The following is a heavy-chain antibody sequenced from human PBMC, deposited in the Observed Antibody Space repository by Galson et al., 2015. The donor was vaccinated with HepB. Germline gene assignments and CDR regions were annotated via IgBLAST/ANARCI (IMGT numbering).Heavy chain of an antibody. D-gene: IGHD3-10*01. CDR3: ARSLGRRGVDPQPYYLDY. CDR1: GFTFSSYG. J-gene: IGHJ4*02. CDR2: ITTGSSTK. V-gene: IGHV3-48*02. Sequence: SLRLSCAASGFTFSSYGMSWVRQAPGKGLEWVSYITTGSSTKYYADSLKGRLTISRDNAKSSLYLQLNSLRDEDTAVYYCARSLGRRGVDPQPYYLDYWGQGTLVTDSS.